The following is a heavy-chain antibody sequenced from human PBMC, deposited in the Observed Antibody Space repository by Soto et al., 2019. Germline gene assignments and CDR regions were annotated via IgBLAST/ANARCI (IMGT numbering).Heavy chain of an antibody. J-gene: IGHJ4*02. D-gene: IGHD1-1*01. CDR1: GFTFDYYA. Sequence: GGSLRLSCAASGFTFDYYAMHWVRQAPGKGLEWVSGISWNSGSIGYADSVKGRFTISRDNAKNSLYLQMNSLRAEDTALYYCARGSWNDKYYFDYWGQGTLVTVSS. V-gene: IGHV3-9*01. CDR2: ISWNSGSI. CDR3: ARGSWNDKYYFDY.